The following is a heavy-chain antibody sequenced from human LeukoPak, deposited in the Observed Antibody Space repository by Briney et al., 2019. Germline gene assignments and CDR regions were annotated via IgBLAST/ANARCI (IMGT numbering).Heavy chain of an antibody. D-gene: IGHD3-10*01. CDR3: ARMYYYGSGSYYNVIASWERQGKSFDY. CDR2: ISGSDSST. J-gene: IGHJ4*02. CDR1: GFTFSGYA. Sequence: PGGSLRLSCAASGFTFSGYAMSWVRQAPGKGLDWVSAISGSDSSTYYADSVKGRFTISRDNAKNSLYLQMNSLRAEDTAVYYCARMYYYGSGSYYNVIASWERQGKSFDYWGQGTLVTVSS. V-gene: IGHV3-23*01.